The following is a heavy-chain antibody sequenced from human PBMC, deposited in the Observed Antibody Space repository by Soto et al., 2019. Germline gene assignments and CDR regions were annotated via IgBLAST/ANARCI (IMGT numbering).Heavy chain of an antibody. Sequence: EVQLVESGGGLVQPGGSLRLSCAGSALTASKNYMSWVRQPPGKGLEWVSVIYSGGTTYYADSVKDRFSISIDNSKSTLYLQMDNRRAGDTAVYYCVRGGSGSDWDYYGMDVWGQSTTVTVSS. CDR3: VRGGSGSDWDYYGMDV. J-gene: IGHJ6*02. CDR2: IYSGGTT. V-gene: IGHV3-66*01. D-gene: IGHD3-10*01. CDR1: ALTASKNY.